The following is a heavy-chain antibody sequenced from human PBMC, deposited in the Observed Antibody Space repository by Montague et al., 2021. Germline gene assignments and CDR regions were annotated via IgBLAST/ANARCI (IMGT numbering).Heavy chain of an antibody. D-gene: IGHD3-10*01. CDR1: GGSLSEYY. J-gene: IGHJ4*02. Sequence: SETLSLTCGVYGGSLSEYYWTWIRQSPEKGLEWIGEVRHIGSTNYNPSLKSRLTMSVDKSKNQFSLKLRSVTAADTAVYYCASDRGPFDYWGQGTVVTVSS. CDR3: ASDRGPFDY. CDR2: VRHIGST. V-gene: IGHV4-34*01.